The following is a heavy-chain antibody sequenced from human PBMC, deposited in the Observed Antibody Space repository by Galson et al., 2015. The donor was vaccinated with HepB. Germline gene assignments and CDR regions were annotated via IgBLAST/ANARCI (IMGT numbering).Heavy chain of an antibody. D-gene: IGHD6-19*01. CDR2: INAGNGNT. Sequence: SVKVSCKASGYTFTSYAMHWVRQAPGQRLEWMGWINAGNGNTKYSQKFQGRVTITRDTSASTAYMELSSLRSEDTAVYYCARDQVAGTREFDYWGQGTLVTVSS. V-gene: IGHV1-3*01. CDR3: ARDQVAGTREFDY. J-gene: IGHJ4*02. CDR1: GYTFTSYA.